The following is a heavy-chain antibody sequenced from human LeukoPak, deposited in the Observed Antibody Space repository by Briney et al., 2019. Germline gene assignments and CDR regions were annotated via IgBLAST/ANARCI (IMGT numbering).Heavy chain of an antibody. J-gene: IGHJ5*02. Sequence: ASVKVSCKASGYTFTSYYMHWVRQAPGQGLEWMGIINPSGGSTSYAQKFQGRVTMTRDTSTSTVYMELSSLRSEDTAVYYCARGLGGYDYVWGSYRYKNWFDPWGQGTLVTVSS. CDR1: GYTFTSYY. V-gene: IGHV1-46*01. CDR2: INPSGGST. CDR3: ARGLGGYDYVWGSYRYKNWFDP. D-gene: IGHD3-16*02.